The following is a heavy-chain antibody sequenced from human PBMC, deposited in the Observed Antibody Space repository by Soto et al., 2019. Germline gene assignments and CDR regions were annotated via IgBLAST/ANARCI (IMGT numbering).Heavy chain of an antibody. CDR1: XYTLTELS. CDR3: ATSDGDYYRFDY. V-gene: IGHV1-24*01. J-gene: IGHJ4*02. D-gene: IGHD4-17*01. CDR2: FDPEDGET. Sequence: SVKVSCKVSXYTLTELSMHWVRQAPGKGLEWMGGFDPEDGETIYAQKFQGRVTMTEDTSTDTAYMELSSLRSEDTAVYYCATSDGDYYRFDYWGQGTLVTVSS.